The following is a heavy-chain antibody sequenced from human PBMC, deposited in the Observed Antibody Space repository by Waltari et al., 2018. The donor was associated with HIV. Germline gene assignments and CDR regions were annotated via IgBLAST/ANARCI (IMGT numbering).Heavy chain of an antibody. J-gene: IGHJ4*02. CDR2: IWKDNK. Sequence: QVQLVESGGGVVQPGGSLRLSCAVSGFTFSSHGMHWVRQVPGKGLDWVAFIWKDNKYYADSVKGRFTISRDNPKNTLYLQMNNLRTEDTAVYYCANTAGGTMGFWGQGTLVTVSS. V-gene: IGHV3-30*02. CDR3: ANTAGGTMGF. D-gene: IGHD1-26*01. CDR1: GFTFSSHG.